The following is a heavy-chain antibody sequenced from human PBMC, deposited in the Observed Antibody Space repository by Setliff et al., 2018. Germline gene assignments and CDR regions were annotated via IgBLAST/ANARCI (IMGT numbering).Heavy chain of an antibody. V-gene: IGHV4-39*02. CDR1: GGSISSSSYY. Sequence: SETLSLTCTVSGGSISSSSYYWGWIRQPPGKGLEWIGSIYYSGSTYYNPSLKSRVTISVDTPKNQFSLKLSSVTAADTAVYYCARDSRARITIFGVLTNWFDPWGQGTLVTVSS. CDR3: ARDSRARITIFGVLTNWFDP. J-gene: IGHJ5*02. D-gene: IGHD3-3*01. CDR2: IYYSGST.